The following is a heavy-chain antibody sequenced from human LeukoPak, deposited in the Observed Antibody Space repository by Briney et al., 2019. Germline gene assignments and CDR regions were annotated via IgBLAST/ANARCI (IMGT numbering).Heavy chain of an antibody. CDR2: IIPIFGTA. V-gene: IGHV1-69*06. CDR3: AREDPTVYGSGTINWFDP. Sequence: GASVKVSCKASGGTFSSYAISWVRQAPGQGLEWMGGIIPIFGTANYAQKFQGRVTITADKSTSTAYMELSSLRSEDTAVYYCAREDPTVYGSGTINWFDPWGQGTLVTVSS. D-gene: IGHD3-10*01. CDR1: GGTFSSYA. J-gene: IGHJ5*02.